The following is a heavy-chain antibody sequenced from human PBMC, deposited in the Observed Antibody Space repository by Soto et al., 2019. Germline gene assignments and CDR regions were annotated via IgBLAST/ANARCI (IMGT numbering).Heavy chain of an antibody. J-gene: IGHJ4*02. CDR1: EFTFSNYA. D-gene: IGHD3-22*01. CDR3: AKNPGYYYDSTGYHFDY. V-gene: IGHV3-23*01. Sequence: GGSLKHSGAASEFTFSNYAMSWVLQAPGKGLEWVSAISYGGGTTYYADSVKGRFTISRDNSKNTLYLQMNSLRAEDTAVYYCAKNPGYYYDSTGYHFDYWGQGT. CDR2: ISYGGGTT.